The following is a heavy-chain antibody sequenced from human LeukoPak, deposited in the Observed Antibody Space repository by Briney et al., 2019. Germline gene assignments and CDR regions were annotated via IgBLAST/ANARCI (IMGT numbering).Heavy chain of an antibody. J-gene: IGHJ4*02. CDR1: GFTVSSNY. Sequence: GGSLRLSCAASGFTVSSNYMSWVRQAPGKGLEGVSVIYIGGSTYYADSVKGRFTISRDNSKNTLYLQMNSLRAEDTAVYYCARGTIAAAGYYYFDYWGQGTQVTVSS. D-gene: IGHD6-13*01. V-gene: IGHV3-53*01. CDR2: IYIGGST. CDR3: ARGTIAAAGYYYFDY.